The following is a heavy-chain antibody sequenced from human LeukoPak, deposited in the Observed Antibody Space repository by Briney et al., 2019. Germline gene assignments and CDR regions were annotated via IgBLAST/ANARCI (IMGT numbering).Heavy chain of an antibody. J-gene: IGHJ3*02. V-gene: IGHV4-31*03. CDR2: IYYSGST. CDR3: ARAGGYGGAFDI. Sequence: SETLSLTCTVSGGSISSGGYYWSWIRQHPGKGLEWIGYIYYSGSTYYNPSLKSRVTMSVDTSKNQFSLKLSSVTAADTAVYYCARAGGYGGAFDIWGQGTMVTVSS. CDR1: GGSISSGGYY. D-gene: IGHD6-25*01.